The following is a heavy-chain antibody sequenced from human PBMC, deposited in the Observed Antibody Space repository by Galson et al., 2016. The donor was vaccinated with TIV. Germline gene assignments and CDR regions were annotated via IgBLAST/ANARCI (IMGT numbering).Heavy chain of an antibody. V-gene: IGHV4-31*01. J-gene: IGHJ3*01. CDR2: IYYTGST. CDR1: GGSVSSVGNS. Sequence: TLSLTCSVSGGSVSSVGNSWTWIRQRPGKGLEWIGHIYYTGSTNYNSSLKSQVTISVDTSKNQFSLRLNSVTVADTAVYYCTRGRFAFGVALDVWGQGTMSTGSP. CDR3: TRGRFAFGVALDV. D-gene: IGHD3-3*01.